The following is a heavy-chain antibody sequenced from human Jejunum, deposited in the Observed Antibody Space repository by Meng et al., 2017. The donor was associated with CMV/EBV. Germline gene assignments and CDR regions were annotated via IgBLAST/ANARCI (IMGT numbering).Heavy chain of an antibody. D-gene: IGHD3-22*01. CDR3: AKGGRSSGSYD. CDR1: GFIFNSDA. CDR2: VTGNGDTT. V-gene: IGHV3-23*01. J-gene: IGHJ4*02. Sequence: SWEASGFIFNSDAMSWVRQPPGRGLEWVSGVTGNGDTTFYADSVKGRFSISRDNSKNTVSLQMNSLRAEDTAVYYCAKGGRSSGSYDWGQGTLVTVSS.